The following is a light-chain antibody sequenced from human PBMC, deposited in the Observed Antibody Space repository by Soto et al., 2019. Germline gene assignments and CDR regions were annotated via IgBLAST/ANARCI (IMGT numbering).Light chain of an antibody. CDR2: YDD. CDR1: SSNIGNNA. V-gene: IGLV1-36*01. CDR3: AAWDDSLNGVV. Sequence: QSVLTQPPSVSEAPRQRVTISCYGRSSNIGNNAVNWYQQLPGKAPKLLIYYDDLLPSGVSDRFSGSKSGTSASLAISGLQSEDEAAYYCAAWDDSLNGVVFGGGTKLTVL. J-gene: IGLJ2*01.